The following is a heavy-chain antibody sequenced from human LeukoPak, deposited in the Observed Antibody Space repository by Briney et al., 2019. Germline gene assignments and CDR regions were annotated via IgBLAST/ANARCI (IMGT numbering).Heavy chain of an antibody. Sequence: ASVKVPCKASGYTFTSYYMHWVRQAPGQGLEWMGIINPSGGSTSYAQKFQGRVTMTRDTSTSTVYMELSSLRSEDTAVYYCASSTYRMRAPFDYWGQGTLVTVSS. CDR3: ASSTYRMRAPFDY. D-gene: IGHD1-14*01. CDR1: GYTFTSYY. V-gene: IGHV1-46*01. J-gene: IGHJ4*02. CDR2: INPSGGST.